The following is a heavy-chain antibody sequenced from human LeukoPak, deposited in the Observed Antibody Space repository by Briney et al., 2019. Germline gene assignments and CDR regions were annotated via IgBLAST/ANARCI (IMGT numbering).Heavy chain of an antibody. CDR2: IRVTDGSA. D-gene: IGHD3-10*01. Sequence: GGSLRLSCAASGFPFSTYDMTWVRQAPGKGLEWVSAIRVTDGSAYYADSVKGRFTISRDNSKNTLYLQMNSLRAEDTAKYYCAKGSCSSHICYYFYYMVVWGKGTTVTVSS. J-gene: IGHJ6*03. CDR1: GFPFSTYD. V-gene: IGHV3-23*01. CDR3: AKGSCSSHICYYFYYMVV.